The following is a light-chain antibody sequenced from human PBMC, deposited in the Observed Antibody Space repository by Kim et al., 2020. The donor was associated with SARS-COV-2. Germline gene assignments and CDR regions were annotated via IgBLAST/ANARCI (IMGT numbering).Light chain of an antibody. J-gene: IGLJ3*02. CDR2: VNSDGSH. Sequence: QLVLTQSPSASASLGASVKLTCTLSSGHSSYAIGWHQQQPEKGPRYLMKVNSDGSHSKGDGIPDRFSGSSSGAERYLTTSSLQSEDEADYYCQTWGTGMGVFGGGTKLTVL. V-gene: IGLV4-69*01. CDR3: QTWGTGMGV. CDR1: SGHSSYA.